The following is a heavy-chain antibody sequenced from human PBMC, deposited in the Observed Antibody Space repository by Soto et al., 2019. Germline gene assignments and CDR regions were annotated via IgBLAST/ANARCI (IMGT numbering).Heavy chain of an antibody. D-gene: IGHD3-22*01. CDR2: IIPIFDTP. Sequence: QVQLVQSGPEVKKPGSSVRVSCKASGGTFSTYAISWVRQPPGQGLEWMGGIIPIFDTPNYAQNFQGRITITADESTSTAYMELSSLRSGDTAVYYCARGGLETYKYDTSGYPFNFDYWGQGTLITVSS. CDR1: GGTFSTYA. J-gene: IGHJ4*02. CDR3: ARGGLETYKYDTSGYPFNFDY. V-gene: IGHV1-69*12.